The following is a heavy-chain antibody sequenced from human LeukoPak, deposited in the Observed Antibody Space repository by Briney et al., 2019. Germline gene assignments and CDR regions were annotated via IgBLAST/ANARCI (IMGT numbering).Heavy chain of an antibody. CDR2: IYSSGSA. Sequence: SETLSLTCTVSSGSVSSGNYYWGWIRQPPGKGLEWIGSIYSSGSAYYNPSLKSRVTISVDTSKNQFSLRLSSVTAADTAVYYCQSRYLEWLLEYWGQGTLVTVSS. CDR3: QSRYLEWLLEY. D-gene: IGHD3-3*01. CDR1: SGSVSSGNYY. V-gene: IGHV4-39*01. J-gene: IGHJ4*02.